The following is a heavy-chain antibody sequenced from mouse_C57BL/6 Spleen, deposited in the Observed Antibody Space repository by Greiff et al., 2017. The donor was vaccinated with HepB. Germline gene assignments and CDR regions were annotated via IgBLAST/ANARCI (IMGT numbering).Heavy chain of an antibody. V-gene: IGHV1-15*01. CDR3: TRGTTGFDY. J-gene: IGHJ2*01. Sequence: VQLQQSGAELVRPGASVTLSCKASGYTFTDYEMHWVKQTPVHGLEWIGAIDPETGGTAYNQKFKGKAILTADKSSSTAYMELRSLTSEDSAVYYCTRGTTGFDYWGQGTTLTVSS. CDR2: IDPETGGT. D-gene: IGHD1-1*01. CDR1: GYTFTDYE.